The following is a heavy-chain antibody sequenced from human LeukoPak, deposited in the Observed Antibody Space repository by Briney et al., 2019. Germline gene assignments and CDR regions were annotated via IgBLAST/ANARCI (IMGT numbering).Heavy chain of an antibody. D-gene: IGHD2-15*01. Sequence: GGSLRLSCVVSGFTFSSYSMNWVRQAPGKGLEWVSSISSSSSHIFYADSLKGRITISRDNAMNSLYLQMNSLRAEDTAVYYCARSCCIGGSCNTAMEYWGQGTLVTVSS. CDR3: ARSCCIGGSCNTAMEY. CDR1: GFTFSSYS. J-gene: IGHJ4*02. V-gene: IGHV3-21*01. CDR2: ISSSSSHI.